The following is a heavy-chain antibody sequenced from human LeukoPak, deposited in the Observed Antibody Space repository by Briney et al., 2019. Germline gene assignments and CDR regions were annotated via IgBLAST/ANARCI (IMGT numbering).Heavy chain of an antibody. CDR3: VRRHNSGWYGD. Sequence: PSETLSLTCTVSGGSISSSFYYWGXIRQPPGKXXXWIGTIXYSGSTYYNPSLRSRVTMLVXTSKNHFSLNLSSVTAADTAVYYCVRRHNSGWYGDWGQGTLVTVSS. J-gene: IGHJ4*02. CDR1: GGSISSSFYY. CDR2: IXYSGST. V-gene: IGHV4-39*02. D-gene: IGHD6-19*01.